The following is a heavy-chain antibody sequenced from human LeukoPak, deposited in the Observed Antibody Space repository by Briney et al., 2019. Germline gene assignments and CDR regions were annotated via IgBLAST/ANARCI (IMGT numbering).Heavy chain of an antibody. CDR1: GYTFTDYY. CDR2: INPNSGGT. Sequence: ASVNVSCKASGYTFTDYYMHWVRQAPGQGLEWMGWINPNSGGTNCAQKFQGRVTMTRDTSISTAYMELSRLRSDDTAVYYCARAPPAGYFDYWGQGTLVTVSS. CDR3: ARAPPAGYFDY. J-gene: IGHJ4*02. V-gene: IGHV1-2*02.